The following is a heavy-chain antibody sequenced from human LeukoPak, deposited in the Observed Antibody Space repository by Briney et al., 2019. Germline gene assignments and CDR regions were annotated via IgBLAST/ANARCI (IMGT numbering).Heavy chain of an antibody. J-gene: IGHJ4*02. V-gene: IGHV3-7*01. CDR2: IKQDGSEK. CDR3: ARARIYGDKSGTYYFDY. D-gene: IGHD4/OR15-4a*01. Sequence: PGGSLRLSCAASGFTFSSYWMSWVRQAPGKGLKWVANIKQDGSEKYYVDSVKGRFTISRDNAKNSLYLQMNSLRAEGTPVYYCARARIYGDKSGTYYFDYWGQGDLVTVSS. CDR1: GFTFSSYW.